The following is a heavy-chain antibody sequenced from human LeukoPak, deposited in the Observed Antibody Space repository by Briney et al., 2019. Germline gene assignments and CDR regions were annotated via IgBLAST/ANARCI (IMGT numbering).Heavy chain of an antibody. CDR2: IYYSGST. J-gene: IGHJ4*02. D-gene: IGHD3-10*01. Sequence: PSETLSLTCTVSGGSISSYYWSLIRQPPGKGLEWIGYIYYSGSTNYNPSLKSRVTISVDTSKNQFSLKLSSVTAADTAVYYCARHVFRGPFDYWGQGTLVTVSS. V-gene: IGHV4-59*08. CDR3: ARHVFRGPFDY. CDR1: GGSISSYY.